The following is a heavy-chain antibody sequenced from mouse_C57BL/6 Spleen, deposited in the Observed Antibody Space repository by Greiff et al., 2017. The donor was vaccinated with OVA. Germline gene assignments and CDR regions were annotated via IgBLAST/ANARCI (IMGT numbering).Heavy chain of an antibody. CDR2: IDPETGGT. CDR1: GYTFTDYE. V-gene: IGHV1-15*01. Sequence: VQLQQSGAELVRPGASVTLSCKASGYTFTDYEMHWVKQTPVHGLEWIGAIDPETGGTAYNQKFKGKAILTADKSSSTASMELRSLTSKDSAVDYCTGSEGGYDAWFAYWGQGTLVTVSA. D-gene: IGHD2-2*01. J-gene: IGHJ3*01. CDR3: TGSEGGYDAWFAY.